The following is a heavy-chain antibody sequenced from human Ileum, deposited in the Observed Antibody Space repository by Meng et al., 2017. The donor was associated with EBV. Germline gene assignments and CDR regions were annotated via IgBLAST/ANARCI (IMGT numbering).Heavy chain of an antibody. CDR2: IYRGGGT. CDR3: ARVRVIPAAIGFDY. Sequence: VPLQGCGTGLVEPSGTLSLACGCSGGSFSSSDWWRWVGQPPGKGLEWIGEIYRGGGTNYNASLKSRVTISVDTSKNHFSLKLNSVTAADTAVYYCARVRVIPAAIGFDYWGQGTLVTVSS. D-gene: IGHD2-2*02. J-gene: IGHJ4*02. CDR1: GGSFSSSDW. V-gene: IGHV4-4*02.